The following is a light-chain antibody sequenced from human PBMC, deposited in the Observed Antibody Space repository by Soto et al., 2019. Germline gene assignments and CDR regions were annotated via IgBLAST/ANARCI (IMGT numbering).Light chain of an antibody. CDR3: QQYYSYPPTWT. CDR1: QGISSY. CDR2: AAS. J-gene: IGKJ1*01. Sequence: AIRLTQSQSSLSASTGDRVTLTCLASQGISSYLAWYQQKPGKAPKLLIYAASTLQSGVPSRFSGSGSGTDFTLTISCLQSEDFATYYCQQYYSYPPTWTFGQGTKVDIK. V-gene: IGKV1-8*01.